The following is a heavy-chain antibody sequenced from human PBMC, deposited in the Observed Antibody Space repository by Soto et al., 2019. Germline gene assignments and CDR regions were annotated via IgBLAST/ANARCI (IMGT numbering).Heavy chain of an antibody. CDR1: GFTFSSYD. D-gene: IGHD6-19*01. J-gene: IGHJ5*02. Sequence: EVQLVESGGGLVQPGGSLRLSCAASGFTFSSYDMHWVRQATGKGLEWVSAIGTAGDTYYPGSVKGRFTISRENAKNSFDLQMNSLRAGDTAVYYCARAWKGWGRFDPWGQGTLVTVSS. V-gene: IGHV3-13*04. CDR3: ARAWKGWGRFDP. CDR2: IGTAGDT.